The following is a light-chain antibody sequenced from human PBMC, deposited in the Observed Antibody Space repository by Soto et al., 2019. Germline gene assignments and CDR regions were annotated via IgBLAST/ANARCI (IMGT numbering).Light chain of an antibody. V-gene: IGKV3-15*01. J-gene: IGKJ1*01. CDR1: RSVSRN. CDR3: QQYNIWPPWT. Sequence: EIVMTQSPAILSVSPGERATLSCRASRSVSRNLAWYQQKPGQAPRLLIHGASTRATGVPARFSGSGSGTEFTLTISSLQSEVFAVYYCQQYNIWPPWTFGPGTEVEVK. CDR2: GAS.